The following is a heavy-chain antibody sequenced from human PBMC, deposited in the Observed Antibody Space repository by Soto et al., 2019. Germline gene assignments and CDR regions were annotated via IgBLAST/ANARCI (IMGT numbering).Heavy chain of an antibody. V-gene: IGHV4-39*01. CDR3: ARLGDLTGYSSADY. D-gene: IGHD3-9*01. CDR1: GGSISSSSYY. CDR2: IYYSGST. Sequence: SETLSLTCTVSGGSISSSSYYWGWIRQPPGKGLEWIGSIYYSGSTYYNPSLKSRVTISVDTSKNQFSLKLSSVTAADTAVYYCARLGDLTGYSSADYWGQGTLVTVSS. J-gene: IGHJ4*02.